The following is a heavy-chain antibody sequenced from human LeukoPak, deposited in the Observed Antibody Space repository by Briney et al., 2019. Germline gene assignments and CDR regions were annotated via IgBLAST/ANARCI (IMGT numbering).Heavy chain of an antibody. D-gene: IGHD2/OR15-2a*01. CDR3: ARATFPEYYFDY. CDR2: ISSSSSYI. Sequence: GGSLRLSCAASGFTFSSYSMNWVRQAPGKGLEWVSSISSSSSYIYYADSVKGRFTIPRDNAKNSLYLQMNSLRAEDTAVYYCARATFPEYYFDYWGQGTLVTVSS. CDR1: GFTFSSYS. V-gene: IGHV3-21*01. J-gene: IGHJ4*02.